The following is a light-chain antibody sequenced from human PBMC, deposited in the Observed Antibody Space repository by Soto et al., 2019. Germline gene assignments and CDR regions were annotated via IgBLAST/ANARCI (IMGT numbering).Light chain of an antibody. CDR1: NSNVRYNT. CDR3: CSYAGTYWV. V-gene: IGLV1-44*01. CDR2: TNN. Sequence: QSVLTQPPSASGTPGQRVTISCFGSNSNVRYNTVNWYQHFPGTAPKLLIHTNNRRPSGVSDRFSGSKSGTSASLAISGVQSEDEGDYYCCSYAGTYWVFGGGTKLTVL. J-gene: IGLJ3*02.